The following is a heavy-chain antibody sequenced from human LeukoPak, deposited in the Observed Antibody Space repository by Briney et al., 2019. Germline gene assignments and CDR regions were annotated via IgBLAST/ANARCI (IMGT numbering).Heavy chain of an antibody. Sequence: ASVKVSCKASGYTFTSYAMNWVRQAPGQGLEWMGWINTNTGNPTYAQGFTGRFVFSLDTSVSTAYLQISSLKAEDTAVYYCARASAVFEYYDFWSGPRPLYYFDYWGQGTLVTVSS. CDR1: GYTFTSYA. D-gene: IGHD3-3*01. CDR2: INTNTGNP. V-gene: IGHV7-4-1*02. J-gene: IGHJ4*02. CDR3: ARASAVFEYYDFWSGPRPLYYFDY.